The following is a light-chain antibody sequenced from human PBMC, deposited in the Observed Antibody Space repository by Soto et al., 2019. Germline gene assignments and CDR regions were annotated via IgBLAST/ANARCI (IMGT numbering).Light chain of an antibody. CDR2: GTT. CDR1: QTVSGSY. J-gene: IGKJ4*01. CDR3: QQYGSSPPP. V-gene: IGKV3-20*01. Sequence: EIVLTQSPGTVSLSPGETASLSCRASQTVSGSYLAWYQQKPGQAPRLLIYGTTSRATGVPDRFSGGGSGTAFTLTISRLEPEDLALYNCQQYGSSPPPFGGGTKVEIK.